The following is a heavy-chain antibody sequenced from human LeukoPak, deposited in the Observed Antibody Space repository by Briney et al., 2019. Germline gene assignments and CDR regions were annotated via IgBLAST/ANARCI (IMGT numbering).Heavy chain of an antibody. CDR1: GGSVSSGSNH. CDR3: ARGDRYSSGWYLFDY. V-gene: IGHV4-61*01. D-gene: IGHD6-19*01. Sequence: SETLSLTCTVYGGSVSSGSNHWSWIRQPPGKGLEWIGNIYYTGSTIYNPPLKSRVTISIDTSKNQFSLKLSSVTAADTAVYYCARGDRYSSGWYLFDYWGQGTLVTVSS. CDR2: IYYTGST. J-gene: IGHJ4*02.